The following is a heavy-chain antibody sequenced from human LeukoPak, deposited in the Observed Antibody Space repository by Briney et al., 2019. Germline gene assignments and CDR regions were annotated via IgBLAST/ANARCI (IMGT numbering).Heavy chain of an antibody. CDR2: IVPRYGTA. D-gene: IGHD5-24*01. J-gene: IGHJ4*02. CDR1: GGIFSSYA. V-gene: IGHV1-69*05. CDR3: ARDRDGYNYGFDF. Sequence: GASVTVSCKASGGIFSSYAISGVRQAPGQGLEWMAGIVPRYGTANYAQKFQGRVTITTDESTNTAYMELSSLRSEDTAVYYCARDRDGYNYGFDFWGQGTLVAVSS.